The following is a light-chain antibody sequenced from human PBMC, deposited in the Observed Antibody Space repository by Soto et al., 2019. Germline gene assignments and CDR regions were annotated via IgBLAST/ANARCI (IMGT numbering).Light chain of an antibody. CDR3: QQRSKWPLT. Sequence: EIVLTQSPATLSLSPGERATLYCRASQSVSSYLAWYQQKPGQAPRLLIYDASNRATGIPARFSGSGSGTDFTLTISSLEPEDFAVYYCQQRSKWPLTFGGGTKVDIK. V-gene: IGKV3-11*01. CDR1: QSVSSY. CDR2: DAS. J-gene: IGKJ4*01.